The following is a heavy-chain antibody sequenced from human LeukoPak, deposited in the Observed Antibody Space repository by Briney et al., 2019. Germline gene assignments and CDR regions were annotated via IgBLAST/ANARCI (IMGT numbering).Heavy chain of an antibody. V-gene: IGHV3-48*03. J-gene: IGHJ4*02. CDR1: GFTFSNYE. CDR3: ARDLGGPDY. D-gene: IGHD3-16*01. Sequence: PGGSLRLSRAASGFTFSNYEMNWVRQALGKALEWISYISASGNPMFYADSVKGRFTISRDNAKNTLYLQMDSLRAEDTAVYYCARDLGGPDYWGQGTLVTVSS. CDR2: ISASGNPM.